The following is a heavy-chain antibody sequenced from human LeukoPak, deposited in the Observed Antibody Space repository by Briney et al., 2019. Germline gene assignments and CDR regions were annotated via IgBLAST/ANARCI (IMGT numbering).Heavy chain of an antibody. CDR2: ISWNSGSI. CDR1: GFTFDDYA. V-gene: IGHV3-9*03. J-gene: IGHJ3*02. CDR3: AKDLFLGYCSGGSCSAAFDI. D-gene: IGHD2-15*01. Sequence: GRSLRLSCAASGFTFDDYAMHWVRQAPGKGLEWVSGISWNSGSIGYADSVKGRFTISGDNAKNSLYLQMNSLRAEDMALYYCAKDLFLGYCSGGSCSAAFDIWGQGTMVTVSS.